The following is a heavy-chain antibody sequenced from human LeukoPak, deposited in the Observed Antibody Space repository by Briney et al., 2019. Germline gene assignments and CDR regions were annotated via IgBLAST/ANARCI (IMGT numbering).Heavy chain of an antibody. J-gene: IGHJ3*02. V-gene: IGHV4-39*01. CDR1: GGSISSSSYY. Sequence: SETLSLTCTVSGGSISSSSYYWGWIRQPPGKGLEWIGSIYYSGSTYYNPSLKSRVTISVDTSKNQFSLKLSSVTAADTAVYYCARAVSIVVVPAATYDAFDIWGQGTMVTVSS. CDR2: IYYSGST. CDR3: ARAVSIVVVPAATYDAFDI. D-gene: IGHD2-2*01.